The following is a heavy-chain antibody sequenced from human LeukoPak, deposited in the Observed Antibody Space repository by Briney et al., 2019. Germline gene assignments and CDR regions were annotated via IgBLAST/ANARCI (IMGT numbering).Heavy chain of an antibody. CDR2: ISYDGSNK. CDR3: ARDYGYAFDI. V-gene: IGHV3-30*04. CDR1: GFTFSSYA. Sequence: GGSLRLSCTASGFTFSSYAMHWVRQAPGKGLEWVALISYDGSNKYYADSAKGRFTISRDNSKNTLYLQMNSLSAEDTAVYYCARDYGYAFDIWGQGTMVTVSS. J-gene: IGHJ3*02. D-gene: IGHD3-10*01.